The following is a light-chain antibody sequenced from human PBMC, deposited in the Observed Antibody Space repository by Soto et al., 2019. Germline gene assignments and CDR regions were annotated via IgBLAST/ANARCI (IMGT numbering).Light chain of an antibody. CDR1: QSVSSSY. CDR2: GAS. J-gene: IGKJ1*01. V-gene: IGKV3-20*01. Sequence: IVLTQSXGTLSLCPVVRATLSCRASQSVSSSYLAWYQQKPGQAPRLLIYGASSRATGIPDRFSGSGSGTDFTLTISRLEPEDFAVYYCQQYGSSQTFGQGTKVDIK. CDR3: QQYGSSQT.